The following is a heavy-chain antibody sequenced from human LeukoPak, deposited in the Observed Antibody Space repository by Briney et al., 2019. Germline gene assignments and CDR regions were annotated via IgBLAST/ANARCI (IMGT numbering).Heavy chain of an antibody. CDR1: GGSISSSSYY. CDR3: ARARSIYGSGSYYSRNWFDP. CDR2: IYYSGST. Sequence: PSETLSLTCTVSGGSISSSSYYWGWIRQPPGKGLEWIGSIYYSGSTYYNPSLKSRVTISVDTSKNQFSLKLSSVTAADTAVYYCARARSIYGSGSYYSRNWFDPWGQGTLVTVSS. J-gene: IGHJ5*02. D-gene: IGHD3-10*01. V-gene: IGHV4-39*07.